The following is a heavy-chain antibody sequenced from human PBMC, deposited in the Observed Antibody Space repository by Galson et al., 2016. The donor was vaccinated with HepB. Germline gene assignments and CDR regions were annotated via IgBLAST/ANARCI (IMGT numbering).Heavy chain of an antibody. CDR1: GFTFSSYA. Sequence: SLRLSCAASGFTFSSYAMSWVRQAPGKGLEWVSGITRSGDATHYADFVKGRFTISRDNSKNTLYLQMNSLRAEDTAVYYCAREALIAVTRLDVWGQGTTVTVSS. CDR2: ITRSGDAT. V-gene: IGHV3-23*01. D-gene: IGHD6-19*01. CDR3: AREALIAVTRLDV. J-gene: IGHJ6*02.